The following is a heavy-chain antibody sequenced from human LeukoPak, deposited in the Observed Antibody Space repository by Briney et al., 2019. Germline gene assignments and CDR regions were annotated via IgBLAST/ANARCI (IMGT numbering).Heavy chain of an antibody. CDR2: ISYDGSNK. D-gene: IGHD7-27*01. J-gene: IGHJ4*02. V-gene: IGHV3-30*18. Sequence: GRSLRLSCAASGFTFSSYGMHWVRQAPGKGLEWVAVISYDGSNKYYEDSVKGRFTISRDNSKNTLYLQMNSLRAEDTAVYYCAKDQLGIEYYWGQGTLVTVSS. CDR1: GFTFSSYG. CDR3: AKDQLGIEYY.